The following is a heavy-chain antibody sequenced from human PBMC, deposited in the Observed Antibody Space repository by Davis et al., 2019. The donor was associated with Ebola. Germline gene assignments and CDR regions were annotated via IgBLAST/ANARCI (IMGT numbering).Heavy chain of an antibody. V-gene: IGHV1-24*01. Sequence: ASVKVSCKASGYTFTSYGISWVRQAPGNGLEWMGYFDPEDAEALYAQNFQDRVTMTEDTSTDTAYMELSSLRSEDTAVYYCAAGGGGGGFDIWGQGTVVTVSS. CDR1: GYTFTSYG. J-gene: IGHJ3*02. D-gene: IGHD3-16*01. CDR2: FDPEDAEA. CDR3: AAGGGGGGFDI.